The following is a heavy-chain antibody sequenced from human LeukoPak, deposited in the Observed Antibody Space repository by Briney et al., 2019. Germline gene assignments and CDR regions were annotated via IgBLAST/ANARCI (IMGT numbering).Heavy chain of an antibody. CDR1: GFTFSSYW. D-gene: IGHD5-12*01. Sequence: GGSLRLSCAASGFTFSSYWMSWVRQAPGKGLEWVANINQDGSEKYYGDSVKGRFTISRDNAKNSLYLQMNSLRAEDTAVYYCVSGDGGYPDHWGQGTVVTVSS. V-gene: IGHV3-7*02. CDR3: VSGDGGYPDH. J-gene: IGHJ4*02. CDR2: INQDGSEK.